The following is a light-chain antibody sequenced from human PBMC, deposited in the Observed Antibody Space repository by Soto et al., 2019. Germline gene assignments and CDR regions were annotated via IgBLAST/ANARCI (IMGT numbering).Light chain of an antibody. CDR3: QQYGSSPT. Sequence: EIVMTQSPGTLSLSPGERATLSCRASQSVASNFLAWFQQKPGQAPRLLVYGISSRATGIPDRFSGSGSGTDFTLTINRLEPEDFAVYYCQQYGSSPTFGPGTKVDI. CDR1: QSVASNF. V-gene: IGKV3-20*01. J-gene: IGKJ3*01. CDR2: GIS.